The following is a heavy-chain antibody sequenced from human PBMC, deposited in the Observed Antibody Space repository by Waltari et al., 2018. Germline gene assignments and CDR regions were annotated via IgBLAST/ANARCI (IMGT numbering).Heavy chain of an antibody. V-gene: IGHV3-7*01. Sequence: EVQLMESGGGLVQPGGYLRLPCAASGFTLSSFWKNWVRQTPGKGLEWVAGIKQDGSEKYYADAVKGRFTISRDNAKNSLYLQMNSLRAEDTAVYYCATSGWYCFDYWGQGTLVTVSS. CDR3: ATSGWYCFDY. CDR2: IKQDGSEK. D-gene: IGHD6-19*01. CDR1: GFTLSSFW. J-gene: IGHJ4*02.